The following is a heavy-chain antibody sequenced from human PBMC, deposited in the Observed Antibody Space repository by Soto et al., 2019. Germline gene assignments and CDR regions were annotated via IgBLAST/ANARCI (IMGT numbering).Heavy chain of an antibody. J-gene: IGHJ6*02. Sequence: GASVKVSCKPSGYSFSNFYVHWVRQAPGQGLEWMGIIGPSSGTTSYTQKFQERVTMTRDTSMSTVYMELSRLRSEDTAVYYCARGAVVVPNGLIAGMDVWGLGTTVTVS. V-gene: IGHV1-46*01. CDR2: IGPSSGTT. CDR3: ARGAVVVPNGLIAGMDV. D-gene: IGHD2-15*01. CDR1: GYSFSNFY.